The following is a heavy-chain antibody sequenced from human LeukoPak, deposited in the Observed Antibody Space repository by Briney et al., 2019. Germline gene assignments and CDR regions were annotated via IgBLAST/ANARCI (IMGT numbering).Heavy chain of an antibody. CDR3: ARLKWLVGSHYYYFMDV. CDR1: GGSITSRNYY. V-gene: IGHV4-39*01. J-gene: IGHJ6*03. CDR2: IYSSGST. D-gene: IGHD6-19*01. Sequence: SETLSLTCTVSGGSITSRNYYWGWIRQPPGKGLEWIGSIYSSGSTYYNPSLKSRVTISVDTSKNQFSLRLSSVSAADTAVYYCARLKWLVGSHYYYFMDVWGKGTTVTVSS.